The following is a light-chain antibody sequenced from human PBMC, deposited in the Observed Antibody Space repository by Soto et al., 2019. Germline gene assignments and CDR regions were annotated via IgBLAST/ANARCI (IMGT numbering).Light chain of an antibody. V-gene: IGKV3-11*01. CDR2: DAS. CDR3: QQRSNWPPTWT. CDR1: QSVSSY. J-gene: IGKJ1*01. Sequence: IVLTXXPXTLSLSPGERATLSCRASQSVSSYLAWYQQKPGQAPRLLIYDASNRATGIPARFSGSGSGTDFTLTISSLEPEDFAVYYCQQRSNWPPTWTFGQGTKVEIK.